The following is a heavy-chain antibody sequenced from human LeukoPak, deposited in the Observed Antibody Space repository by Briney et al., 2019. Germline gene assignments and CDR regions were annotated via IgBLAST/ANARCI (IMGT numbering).Heavy chain of an antibody. CDR1: GFTFSSYS. Sequence: GGFLRLSCAASGFTFSSYSMNWVRQAPGKGLEWVSSISSSSSYIYYADSVKGRFTISRDNAKNSLYLQMNSLRTEDTAVYYCARDHDYYDSSGNFDYWGQGTLVTVSS. V-gene: IGHV3-21*01. J-gene: IGHJ4*02. CDR3: ARDHDYYDSSGNFDY. D-gene: IGHD3-22*01. CDR2: ISSSSSYI.